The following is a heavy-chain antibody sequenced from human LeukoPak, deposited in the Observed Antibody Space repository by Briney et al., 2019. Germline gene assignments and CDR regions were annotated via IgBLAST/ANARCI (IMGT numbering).Heavy chain of an antibody. D-gene: IGHD3-22*01. V-gene: IGHV4-59*01. Sequence: SETLSLTCTVSGGSISSYYWSWIRQPPGKGLEWIGYIYYSGSTNYNPSLKSRVTISVDTSKNQFSLKLSSVTAADTAVYYCARSSGYYFPNDYWGQGTLVTVSS. CDR1: GGSISSYY. CDR2: IYYSGST. CDR3: ARSSGYYFPNDY. J-gene: IGHJ4*02.